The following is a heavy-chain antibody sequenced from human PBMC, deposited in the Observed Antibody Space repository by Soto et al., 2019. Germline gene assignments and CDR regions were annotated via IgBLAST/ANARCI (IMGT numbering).Heavy chain of an antibody. J-gene: IGHJ4*02. V-gene: IGHV3-23*01. Sequence: LRLSCAASGFTFSSYAMSWVRQAPGKGLEWVSAISGSGGSTYYADSVKGRFTISRGNSKNTLYLQMNSLRAEDTAVYYCAKLDDYGDYALDYWGQGTLVTVSS. CDR2: ISGSGGST. CDR3: AKLDDYGDYALDY. D-gene: IGHD4-17*01. CDR1: GFTFSSYA.